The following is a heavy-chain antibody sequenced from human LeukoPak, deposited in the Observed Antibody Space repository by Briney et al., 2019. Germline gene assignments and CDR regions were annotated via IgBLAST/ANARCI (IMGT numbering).Heavy chain of an antibody. Sequence: GGSLRLSCAASGFTFSSYSMNWVRQAPGKGLEWVSSISSSSSYIYYADSVKGRFTISRDNAKNSLYLQMNSLRPEDTAVYYCAKDSVRKSIVGPTTRGVNDYWGQGTLVTVSS. CDR1: GFTFSSYS. D-gene: IGHD1-26*01. CDR3: AKDSVRKSIVGPTTRGVNDY. CDR2: ISSSSSYI. J-gene: IGHJ4*02. V-gene: IGHV3-21*01.